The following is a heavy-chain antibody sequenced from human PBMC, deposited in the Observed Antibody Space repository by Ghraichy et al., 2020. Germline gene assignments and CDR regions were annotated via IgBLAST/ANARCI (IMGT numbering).Heavy chain of an antibody. V-gene: IGHV1-69*06. CDR2: IIPIFGTA. CDR1: GGTFSSYA. D-gene: IGHD6-13*01. CDR3: ASPLLGSSSWYYYGMDV. Sequence: SVKVSCKASGGTFSSYAISWVRQAPGQGLEWMGGIIPIFGTANYAQKFQGRVTITADKSTSTAYMELSSLRSEDTAVYYCASPLLGSSSWYYYGMDVWGQGTTVTVSS. J-gene: IGHJ6*02.